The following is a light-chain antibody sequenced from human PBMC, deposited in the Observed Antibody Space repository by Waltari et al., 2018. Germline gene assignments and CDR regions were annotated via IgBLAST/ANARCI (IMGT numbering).Light chain of an antibody. CDR3: QQNNNWPKT. J-gene: IGKJ1*01. Sequence: EIVMKQSPATLSVSPGERATLSCRASQSVSSSLAWYQQKPGQAPRLLIYGASTRATGIPARFSGSGSGKEFILTISSLQSEDFAVYYCQQNNNWPKTFGQGTKVEIK. CDR2: GAS. V-gene: IGKV3-15*01. CDR1: QSVSSS.